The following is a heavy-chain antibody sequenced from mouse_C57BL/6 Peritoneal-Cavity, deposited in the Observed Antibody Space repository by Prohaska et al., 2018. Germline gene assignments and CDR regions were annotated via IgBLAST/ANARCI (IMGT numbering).Heavy chain of an antibody. J-gene: IGHJ2*01. CDR3: ARSGDYYFDY. CDR2: INPNNGGT. V-gene: IGHV1-18*01. D-gene: IGHD2-13*01. Sequence: HGKSLEWIGDINPNNGGTIYNQKFKGKATLTVDKSSSTAYMELRSLTSEDTAVYYCARSGDYYFDYWGQGTTLTVSS.